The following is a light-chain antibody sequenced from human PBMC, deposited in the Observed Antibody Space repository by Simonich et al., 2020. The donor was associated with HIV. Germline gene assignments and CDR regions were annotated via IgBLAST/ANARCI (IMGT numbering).Light chain of an antibody. CDR1: SSNIGAGYD. J-gene: IGLJ2*01. V-gene: IGLV1-40*01. CDR2: GNS. CDR3: QSYDSSLSGVV. Sequence: QSVLTQPPSVSGAPGQRVTISCTGSSSNIGAGYDVQWYQQLPGTAPKLLIYGNSNRPSGVPDRVSGSKSGTSASLAITGLQAEDEADYYCQSYDSSLSGVVFGGGTKLTVL.